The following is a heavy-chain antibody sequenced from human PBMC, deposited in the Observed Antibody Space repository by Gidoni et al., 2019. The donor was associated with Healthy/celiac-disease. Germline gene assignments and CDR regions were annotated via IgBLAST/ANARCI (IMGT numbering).Heavy chain of an antibody. CDR3: ARPPARYSSSSADY. D-gene: IGHD6-6*01. J-gene: IGHJ4*02. CDR1: GFPFSDYY. V-gene: IGHV3-11*06. CDR2: ISSSSSYT. Sequence: QVQLVESGGGLVKPGGSLRLSCAASGFPFSDYYMSWIRQAPGKGLEWVSYISSSSSYTNYADSVKGRFTISRDNAKNSLYLQMNSLRAEDTAVYYCARPPARYSSSSADYWGQGTLVTVSS.